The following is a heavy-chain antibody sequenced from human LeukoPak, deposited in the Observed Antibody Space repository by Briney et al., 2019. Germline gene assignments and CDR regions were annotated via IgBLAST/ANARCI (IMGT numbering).Heavy chain of an antibody. CDR1: GFTFSTYS. J-gene: IGHJ1*01. V-gene: IGHV3-21*03. Sequence: GGSLRLPCAASGFTFSTYSMNWVRQAPGKGLEWVSSISSSSNYIYYADSVKGRFSISRDDGKNSLFMQMNGDRAEHTSVYRWARDMTTATTCYLQHWGQGTLVTVSS. CDR2: ISSSSNYI. CDR3: ARDMTTATTCYLQH. D-gene: IGHD4-17*01.